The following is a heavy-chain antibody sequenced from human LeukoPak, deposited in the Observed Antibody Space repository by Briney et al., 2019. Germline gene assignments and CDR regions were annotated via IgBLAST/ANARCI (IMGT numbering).Heavy chain of an antibody. D-gene: IGHD6-13*01. Sequence: GGSLRLSCAASGFTFSSYGMHWVRQAPGKGLEWVAVISYDGSNKYYADSVKGRFTISRDNSKNTLYLQMNSLRAEGTAVYYCAKDSVGSSCPGYWGQGTLVTVSS. CDR3: AKDSVGSSCPGY. V-gene: IGHV3-30*18. CDR2: ISYDGSNK. J-gene: IGHJ4*02. CDR1: GFTFSSYG.